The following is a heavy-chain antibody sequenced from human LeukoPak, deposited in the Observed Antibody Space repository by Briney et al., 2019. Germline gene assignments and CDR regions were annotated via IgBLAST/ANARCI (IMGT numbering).Heavy chain of an antibody. Sequence: GGSLRLSCAASGFTFSTYPMHWVRQAPGKGLEYVSGISSDGGSTHYADSVKDRFTISRDNSKNTLYLQMNSLRAEDTAVYYCARVTYGSGTYGAFDYWGQGTLVTVSS. V-gene: IGHV3-64*04. CDR2: ISSDGGST. J-gene: IGHJ4*02. D-gene: IGHD3-10*01. CDR3: ARVTYGSGTYGAFDY. CDR1: GFTFSTYP.